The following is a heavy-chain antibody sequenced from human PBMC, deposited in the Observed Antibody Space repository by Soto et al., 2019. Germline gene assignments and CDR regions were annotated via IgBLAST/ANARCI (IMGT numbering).Heavy chain of an antibody. V-gene: IGHV4-31*03. J-gene: IGHJ5*02. CDR2: IYYSGST. D-gene: IGHD2-2*01. Sequence: QVQLQESGPGLVKPSQTLSLTCTVSGGSISSGGYYWSWIRQHPGKGLEWIGYIYYSGSTYYNPSVKSRVTISVDTSKNQFSLKLSSVTAADTAVYYCARTSEYQLLSNWFDPWGQGTLVTVSS. CDR3: ARTSEYQLLSNWFDP. CDR1: GGSISSGGYY.